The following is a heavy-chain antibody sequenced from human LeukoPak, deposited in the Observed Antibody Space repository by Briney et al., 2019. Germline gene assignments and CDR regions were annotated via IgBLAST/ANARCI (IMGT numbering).Heavy chain of an antibody. V-gene: IGHV4-59*12. J-gene: IGHJ4*02. CDR2: IHYSGSA. CDR1: GGSISSFY. CDR3: ARGPRGYSYGY. Sequence: SETLSLTCAVSGGSISSFYWSWVRQPPGKGLEWIGNIHYSGSANYNPSLRSRVTISVDTSKTQFSLRLTSVTAADTAVYYCARGPRGYSYGYWGQGTLVTVSS. D-gene: IGHD5-18*01.